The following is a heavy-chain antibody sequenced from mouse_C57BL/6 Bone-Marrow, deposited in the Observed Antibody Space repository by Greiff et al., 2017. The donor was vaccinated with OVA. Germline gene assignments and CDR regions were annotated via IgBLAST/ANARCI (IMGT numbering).Heavy chain of an antibody. CDR1: GYTFTGYW. V-gene: IGHV1-9*01. CDR2: LLPGSGST. J-gene: IGHJ3*01. Sequence: QVQLKESGAELMKPGASVKLSCKATGYTFTGYWIEWVKQRPGHGLEWIGELLPGSGSTNYNEQFKGKATFTADTSSNTAYMQLSSLTTEDSAIYYCARNPDGWFAYWGQGTLVTVSA. CDR3: ARNPDGWFAY.